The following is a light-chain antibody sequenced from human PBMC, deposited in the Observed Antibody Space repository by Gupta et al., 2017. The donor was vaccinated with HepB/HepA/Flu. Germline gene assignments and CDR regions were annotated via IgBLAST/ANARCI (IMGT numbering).Light chain of an antibody. J-gene: IGKJ1*01. CDR3: HQYGSSPPTWT. V-gene: IGKV3-20*01. Sequence: EVVLTQSPGTLSLSPGERATLSCRASQSITLNFLAWFQQKPGQAPRLLIYDTSNRATGIPDRFSGSGSGTDFTLTISRLQPEVFAVYYCHQYGSSPPTWTFGHGTKVEIK. CDR2: DTS. CDR1: QSITLNF.